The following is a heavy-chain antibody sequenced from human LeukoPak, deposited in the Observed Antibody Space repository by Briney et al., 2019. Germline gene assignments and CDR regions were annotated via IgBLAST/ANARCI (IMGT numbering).Heavy chain of an antibody. CDR2: ISYDGSNK. Sequence: PGGSLRLSCAASGFTFSSYATHWVRQAPGKGLEWVAVISYDGSNKYYADSVRGRFTISRDNSMNTLYLQMNSLRAEDTAVYYCARASQTRSGYHDDYWGQGTLVTVSS. V-gene: IGHV3-30-3*01. CDR1: GFTFSSYA. CDR3: ARASQTRSGYHDDY. D-gene: IGHD3-3*01. J-gene: IGHJ4*02.